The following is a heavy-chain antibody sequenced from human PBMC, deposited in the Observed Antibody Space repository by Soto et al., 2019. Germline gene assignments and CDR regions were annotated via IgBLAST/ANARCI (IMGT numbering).Heavy chain of an antibody. D-gene: IGHD3-3*01. CDR3: ARDLKSADYFDY. CDR1: GGSISSSTYY. V-gene: IGHV4-31*03. Sequence: PSETLSLTCTVSGGSISSSTYYWSWIRQHPGKGLEWIGYIYYTGSTYYNPSLKSRVTISVDTSNNQFSLELNSVTAADTAVYYCARDLKSADYFDYWGQGTLVTSPQ. J-gene: IGHJ4*02. CDR2: IYYTGST.